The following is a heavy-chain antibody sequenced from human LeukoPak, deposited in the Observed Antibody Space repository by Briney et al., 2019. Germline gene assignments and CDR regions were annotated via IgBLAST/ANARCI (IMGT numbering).Heavy chain of an antibody. CDR1: GYTFTTYG. CDR3: ARGKLIVPAAMFNYYYYYMDV. V-gene: IGHV1-18*01. D-gene: IGHD2-2*01. CDR2: ISAYNGNT. Sequence: ASVKVSCKASGYTFTTYGISWVRQAPGQGLEWMGWISAYNGNTNYAQKFQGRVTITADESTSTAYMELSSLRSEDTAVYYCARGKLIVPAAMFNYYYYYMDVWGKGTTVTVSS. J-gene: IGHJ6*03.